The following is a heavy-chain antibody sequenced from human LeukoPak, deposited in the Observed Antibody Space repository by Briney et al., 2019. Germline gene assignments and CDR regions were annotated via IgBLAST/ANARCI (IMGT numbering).Heavy chain of an antibody. J-gene: IGHJ4*02. CDR1: GYTFTSYG. CDR2: ISAYNGNT. D-gene: IGHD5-12*01. Sequence: ASVKVSCRASGYTFTSYGISWVRQAPGQGLEWMGWISAYNGNTNYAQKLQGRVTMTTDTSTSTAYMELRSLRSDDTAVYYCARVEEGNPSPEEKVATIECVDYWGQGTLVTVSS. V-gene: IGHV1-18*01. CDR3: ARVEEGNPSPEEKVATIECVDY.